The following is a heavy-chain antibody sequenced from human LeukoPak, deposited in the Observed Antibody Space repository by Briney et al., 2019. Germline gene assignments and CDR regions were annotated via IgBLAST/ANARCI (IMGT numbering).Heavy chain of an antibody. CDR1: GFTFSSYA. V-gene: IGHV3-23*01. CDR3: VRGGSPPTSTWSLDE. D-gene: IGHD2-2*01. Sequence: GGSLRLSCAASGFTFSSYAMSWDRQAPGKGLEWVSLISGSGGSTYYADSVKGRFSISRDNSKNTVSLQMDSLTIEDTAVYYCVRGGSPPTSTWSLDEWGQGTLVSVSS. CDR2: ISGSGGST. J-gene: IGHJ4*02.